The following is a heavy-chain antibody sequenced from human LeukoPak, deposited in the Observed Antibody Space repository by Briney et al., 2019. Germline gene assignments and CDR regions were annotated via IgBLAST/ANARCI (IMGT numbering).Heavy chain of an antibody. Sequence: EASVKVSCKTSGYTFIAHDIFWVRQAAGQGLEWMGWMNPKSGSTAYAQKVQGRVTFTRNTSITTAYLDLTNLRYEDTAMYYCARGRQMSINWYFDLWGRGTQVTVAS. CDR3: ARGRQMSINWYFDL. V-gene: IGHV1-8*03. CDR2: MNPKSGST. CDR1: GYTFIAHD. J-gene: IGHJ2*01. D-gene: IGHD3-10*01.